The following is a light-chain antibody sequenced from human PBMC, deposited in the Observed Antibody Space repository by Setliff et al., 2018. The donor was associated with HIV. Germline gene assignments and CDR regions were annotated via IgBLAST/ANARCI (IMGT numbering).Light chain of an antibody. J-gene: IGLJ1*01. CDR3: SSYTTSSTYV. CDR1: ISDIGSYNF. CDR2: DVN. V-gene: IGLV2-14*03. Sequence: QSALTQPASVSGSPGQSITISCRGTISDIGSYNFVSWYQQHPGEAPKLMISDVNKRPSGVPDRFSGSKSGNTASLTISGLQAEDEANYYCSSYTTSSTYVFGPGTKVTVL.